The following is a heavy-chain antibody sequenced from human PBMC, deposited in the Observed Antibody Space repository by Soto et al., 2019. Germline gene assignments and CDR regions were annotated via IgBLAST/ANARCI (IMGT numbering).Heavy chain of an antibody. D-gene: IGHD2-21*01. CDR1: GGSLGDNY. Sequence: QVQLQQWGAGLLKPSETLSLTCGASGGSLGDNYWSWIRRPPGKGLEWIGEINHYGTINYNPSLRSRVTISVDTSNNQVSLKLGSVTAADTALYSCARGGNIVRGLAAPFDYWGQGTLVTVSA. J-gene: IGHJ4*02. CDR2: INHYGTI. V-gene: IGHV4-34*01. CDR3: ARGGNIVRGLAAPFDY.